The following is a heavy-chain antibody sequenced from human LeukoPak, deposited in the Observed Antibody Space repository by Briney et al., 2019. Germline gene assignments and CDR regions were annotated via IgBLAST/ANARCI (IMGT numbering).Heavy chain of an antibody. Sequence: AGGSLRLSCSASGFTFSTYSMNWVRQAPGKGLEWVSSISSSSSYIYYADSVKGRFTISRDNAKNSLYLQMNSLRAEDTAVYYCARVLWFGESGPPNYWGQGTLVTVSS. J-gene: IGHJ4*02. D-gene: IGHD3-10*01. CDR1: GFTFSTYS. CDR3: ARVLWFGESGPPNY. CDR2: ISSSSSYI. V-gene: IGHV3-21*01.